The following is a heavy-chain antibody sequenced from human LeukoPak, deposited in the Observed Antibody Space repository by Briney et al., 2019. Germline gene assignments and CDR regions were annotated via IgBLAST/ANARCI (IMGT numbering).Heavy chain of an antibody. CDR2: MNPNSGNT. Sequence: ASVKVSCKASGYTFTSYDINWVRQATGQGLEWMGWMNPNSGNTGYAQKFQGRVTMTRNTSISTAYMELSSLRSEDTAVDYCARSIRLQLPHWDWGQGTLVTVSS. V-gene: IGHV1-8*01. D-gene: IGHD1-1*01. CDR1: GYTFTSYD. CDR3: ARSIRLQLPHWD. J-gene: IGHJ4*02.